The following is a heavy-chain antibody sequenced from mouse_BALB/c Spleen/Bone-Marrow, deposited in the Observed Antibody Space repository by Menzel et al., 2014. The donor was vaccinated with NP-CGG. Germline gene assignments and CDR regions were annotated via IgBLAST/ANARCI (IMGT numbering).Heavy chain of an antibody. CDR3: ATQNFDY. CDR1: GFTFSSYG. J-gene: IGHJ2*01. V-gene: IGHV5-9-2*01. CDR2: ISGGGSYR. Sequence: EVMLVESGGGLVKPGGSLKLSCIASGFTFSSYGMSWVRQTPEKRLEWVATISGGGSYRYYPDSVQGRITISRDNAKNNLYLQMSSLRSEDTALYYCATQNFDYWGQGTTLTVSS.